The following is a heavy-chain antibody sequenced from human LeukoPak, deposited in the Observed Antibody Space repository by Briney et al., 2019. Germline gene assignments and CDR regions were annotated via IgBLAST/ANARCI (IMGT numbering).Heavy chain of an antibody. J-gene: IGHJ3*02. D-gene: IGHD1-26*01. V-gene: IGHV1-69*04. CDR2: IIPILGIA. CDR1: GGTFSSYT. Sequence: SVKVSCKASGGTFSSYTISWVRQAPGQGLEWMGRIIPILGIANYAQKFKGRVTITSDKSTSTAYMELSSLRCDDTAGYFCSGDGGGRYNAFDIWGQGTMVTVSS. CDR3: SGDGGGRYNAFDI.